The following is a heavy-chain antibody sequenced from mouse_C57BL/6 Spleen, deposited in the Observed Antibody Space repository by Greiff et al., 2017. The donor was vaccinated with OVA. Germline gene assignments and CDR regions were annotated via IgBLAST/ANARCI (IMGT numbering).Heavy chain of an antibody. CDR2: IDPSDSYT. V-gene: IGHV1-59*01. D-gene: IGHD2-9*01. CDR1: GYTFTSYW. J-gene: IGHJ4*01. CDR3: ARKGPTMVTTYPYYYAMDY. Sequence: VQLQQPGAELVRPGTSVKLSCKASGYTFTSYWMHWVKQRPGQGLEWIGVIDPSDSYTNYNQKFKGKATLTVDTSSSTAYMQLSSLTSEDSAVYYCARKGPTMVTTYPYYYAMDYWGQGTSVTVSS.